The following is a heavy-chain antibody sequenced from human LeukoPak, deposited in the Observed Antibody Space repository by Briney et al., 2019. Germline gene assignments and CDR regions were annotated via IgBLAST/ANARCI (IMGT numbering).Heavy chain of an antibody. J-gene: IGHJ4*02. CDR2: ISSSSSYT. CDR3: ARGGADYVIGY. V-gene: IGHV3-11*06. Sequence: GGSLRLSCAASGFTFSDYYMSWIRQAPGKGLEWISFISSSSSYTNYADSVMGRFTISRDNTKNSLYLQMNNLRAEDTAVYYCARGGADYVIGYWGQGTLVTVSS. CDR1: GFTFSDYY. D-gene: IGHD4-17*01.